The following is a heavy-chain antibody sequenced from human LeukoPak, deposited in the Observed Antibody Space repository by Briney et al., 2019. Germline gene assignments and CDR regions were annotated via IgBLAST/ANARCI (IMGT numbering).Heavy chain of an antibody. D-gene: IGHD3-22*01. J-gene: IGHJ4*02. V-gene: IGHV3-7*01. Sequence: PGGSLRLSCAASGFTFSNHWMSWVRPAPGKGLEWVANIRQDGAEKYYVDSVKGRFTISRDNAKNSVYLEMNSLRVEDTAVYFCARAPYYESSGPLWGQGTLVTVSS. CDR3: ARAPYYESSGPL. CDR1: GFTFSNHW. CDR2: IRQDGAEK.